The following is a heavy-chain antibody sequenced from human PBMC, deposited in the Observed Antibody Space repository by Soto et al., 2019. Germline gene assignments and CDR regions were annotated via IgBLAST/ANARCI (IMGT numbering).Heavy chain of an antibody. V-gene: IGHV3-23*01. CDR2: ISGSGGST. D-gene: IGHD1-26*01. J-gene: IGHJ4*02. CDR1: GFTFSSYA. Sequence: EVQLLESGGGLVQPGGSLRLSCAASGFTFSSYAMRWVSQAPGKGLEWVSAISGSGGSTYYADSVKGRFTISRDNSKNTLYLQMNSLRAEDTAVYYCAIRGSGSYYDYWGQGTLVTVSS. CDR3: AIRGSGSYYDY.